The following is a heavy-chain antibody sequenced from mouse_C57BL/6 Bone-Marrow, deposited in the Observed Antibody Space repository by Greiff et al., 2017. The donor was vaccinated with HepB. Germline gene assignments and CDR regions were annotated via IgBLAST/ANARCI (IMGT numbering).Heavy chain of an antibody. CDR2: IYPSDSYT. Sequence: QVQLQQPGAELVMPGASVKLSCKASGYTFTSYWMHWVKQRPGQGLEWIGEIYPSDSYTNYNQKFKGKSTLTVDKSSSTAYMQLSSLTSEDSAVYYCARSRRPLRLRYWGQGTTLTVSS. CDR1: GYTFTSYW. D-gene: IGHD3-2*02. CDR3: ARSRRPLRLRY. V-gene: IGHV1-69*01. J-gene: IGHJ2*01.